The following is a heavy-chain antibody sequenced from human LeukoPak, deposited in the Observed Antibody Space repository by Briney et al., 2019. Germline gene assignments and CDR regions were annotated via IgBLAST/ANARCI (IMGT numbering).Heavy chain of an antibody. CDR2: ISAYNGNT. J-gene: IGHJ4*02. CDR1: GYTFTSYD. V-gene: IGHV1-18*01. CDR3: ARDSSYDILTGYWDPFDY. Sequence: GASVKVSCKASGYTFTSYDINWVRQATGQGLEWMGWISAYNGNTNYAQKLQGRVTMTTDTSTSTAYMELRSLRSDDTAVYYCARDSSYDILTGYWDPFDYWGQGTLVTVSS. D-gene: IGHD3-9*01.